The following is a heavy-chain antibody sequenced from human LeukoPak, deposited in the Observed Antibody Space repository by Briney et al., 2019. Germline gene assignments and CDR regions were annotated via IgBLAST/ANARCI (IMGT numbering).Heavy chain of an antibody. CDR2: ISYNGSNK. J-gene: IGHJ1*01. D-gene: IGHD5-18*01. Sequence: GGSLRPSCAASGFTFSSYAMHWVRQAPGKGLEWVAVISYNGSNKYYADSVKGRFTISRDNSKNTLYLQMNSLRAEDTAVYYCARPAGLDTAMAELITLQHWGQGTLVTVSS. V-gene: IGHV3-30-3*01. CDR3: ARPAGLDTAMAELITLQH. CDR1: GFTFSSYA.